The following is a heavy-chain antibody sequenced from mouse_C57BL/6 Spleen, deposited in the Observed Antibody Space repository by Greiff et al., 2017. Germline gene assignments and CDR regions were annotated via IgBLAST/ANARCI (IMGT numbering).Heavy chain of an antibody. Sequence: EVMLVESGGGLVKPGASLKLSCAASGFTFSSYAMSWVRQTPEKRLEWVATISDGGSYTYYPDNVQGRFTISRDNAKNNLYLQMSHLKSEDTAMYYCAREEEPYYSNYNAMGYWGQGTPVTVSS. D-gene: IGHD2-5*01. V-gene: IGHV5-4*01. CDR1: GFTFSSYA. CDR3: AREEEPYYSNYNAMGY. J-gene: IGHJ4*01. CDR2: ISDGGSYT.